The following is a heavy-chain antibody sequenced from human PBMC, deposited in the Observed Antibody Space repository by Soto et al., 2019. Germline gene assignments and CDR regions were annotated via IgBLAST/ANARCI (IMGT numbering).Heavy chain of an antibody. D-gene: IGHD6-13*01. V-gene: IGHV1-69*13. J-gene: IGHJ4*02. CDR3: ARISSSWYRSFDY. CDR2: IIPIFGTA. Sequence: GASVKVSCKASGGTFSSYAISWVRQAPGQGLEWMGGIIPIFGTANYAQKFQGRVTITADESTSTAYMELSILRSEDTAVYYCARISSSWYRSFDYWGQGTLVTVSS. CDR1: GGTFSSYA.